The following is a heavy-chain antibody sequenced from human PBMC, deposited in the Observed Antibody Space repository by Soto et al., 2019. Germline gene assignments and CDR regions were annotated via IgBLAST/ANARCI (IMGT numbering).Heavy chain of an antibody. J-gene: IGHJ6*02. D-gene: IGHD2-2*01. CDR2: IYPGGGNT. CDR1: GYTITSCY. CDR3: AREISNTRSYSYYGMDV. Sequence: AASVKDSCKASGYTITSCYLHWVRQAPGQGPEWMGIIYPGGGNTNDAQKFQDRVTMSSDKSTSTVYMEWSSLKAEDTAIYYCAREISNTRSYSYYGMDVWGQGATVTVSS. V-gene: IGHV1-46*01.